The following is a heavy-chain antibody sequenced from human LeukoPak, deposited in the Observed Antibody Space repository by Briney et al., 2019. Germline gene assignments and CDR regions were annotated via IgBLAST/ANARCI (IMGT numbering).Heavy chain of an antibody. V-gene: IGHV3-21*06. CDR2: IGPAASEQ. CDR3: ATETNGRHYDY. CDR1: GLTFSTSG. J-gene: IGHJ4*02. D-gene: IGHD1-14*01. Sequence: GGSLRLSCTASGLTFSTSGFNWVRQAPGKGLEWVASIGPAASEQYHADSVKGRFTISRDNANNFLYLQMNSLRAEDTAVYYCATETNGRHYDYWGQGTLLTVSS.